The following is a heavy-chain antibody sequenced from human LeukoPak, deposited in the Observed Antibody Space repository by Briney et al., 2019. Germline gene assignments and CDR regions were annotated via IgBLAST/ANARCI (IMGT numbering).Heavy chain of an antibody. CDR2: IISKTDGGTT. D-gene: IGHD5-18*01. J-gene: IGHJ5*02. Sequence: TGGSLRLSCAASGFTFSNAWMSWVRQAPGKGLEWVGRIISKTDGGTTDYAAPVKGRFTISRDDSKNTLYLQMNSLKTEDTAVYYCTRGRLGFSFGPNWFDPWGQGTLVTVSS. V-gene: IGHV3-15*01. CDR3: TRGRLGFSFGPNWFDP. CDR1: GFTFSNAW.